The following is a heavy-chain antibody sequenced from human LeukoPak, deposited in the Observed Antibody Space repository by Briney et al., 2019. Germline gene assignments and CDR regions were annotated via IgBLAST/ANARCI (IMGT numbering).Heavy chain of an antibody. V-gene: IGHV3-48*02. D-gene: IGHD6-13*01. CDR1: GFTFSTHN. CDR3: ARELAGLDY. J-gene: IGHJ4*02. Sequence: PGGSLRPSCVVSGFTFSTHNMNWVRQAPGKGLEWVSYISSSSRFIYYADSVKGRFTISRDNARNSLYLQMNSLRDEDTAVYYCARELAGLDYWGQGTLATVSS. CDR2: ISSSSRFI.